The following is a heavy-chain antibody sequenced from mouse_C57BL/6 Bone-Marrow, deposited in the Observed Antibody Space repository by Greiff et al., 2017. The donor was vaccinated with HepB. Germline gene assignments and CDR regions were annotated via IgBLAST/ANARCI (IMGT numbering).Heavy chain of an antibody. J-gene: IGHJ4*01. Sequence: VQLQQPGAELVKPGASVKMSCKASGYTFTSYWITWVKQRPGQGLEWIGDIYPGSGSTNYNEKFKSKATLTVDTSSSTAYMQLSSLTSEDSAVYDCARFYGSSPYAMDYWGQGTSVTVSS. CDR2: IYPGSGST. CDR3: ARFYGSSPYAMDY. D-gene: IGHD1-1*01. CDR1: GYTFTSYW. V-gene: IGHV1-55*01.